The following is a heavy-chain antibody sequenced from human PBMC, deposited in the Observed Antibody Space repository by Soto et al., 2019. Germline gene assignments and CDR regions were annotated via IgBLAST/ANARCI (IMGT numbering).Heavy chain of an antibody. J-gene: IGHJ5*02. Sequence: QVHLEQSGAVVKKPGASVKVACKASGYSFTTYSMHWVRQAPGQRPEWIGWLNAGNGDTKYSQALQGRVTLTVDTSATTVYLELSSLTSEDTAVYYCAKGGYCSTTSCVSWFDPWGQGTQVTVSP. V-gene: IGHV1-3*01. CDR2: LNAGNGDT. CDR1: GYSFTTYS. D-gene: IGHD2-2*01. CDR3: AKGGYCSTTSCVSWFDP.